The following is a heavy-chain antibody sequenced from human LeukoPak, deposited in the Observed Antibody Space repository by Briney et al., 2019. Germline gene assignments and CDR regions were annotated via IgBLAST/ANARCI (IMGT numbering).Heavy chain of an antibody. J-gene: IGHJ5*02. Sequence: ASVKVSCKASGYTFTSYAMHWVRQAPGQRLEWMGWSNAGNGNTKYSQEFQGRVTLTRNTSIDTAYMELSSLRSEDTAVYYCARDYYGSKSSSFDPWGQGTLVTVSS. CDR2: SNAGNGNT. CDR3: ARDYYGSKSSSFDP. V-gene: IGHV1-3*02. D-gene: IGHD3-10*01. CDR1: GYTFTSYA.